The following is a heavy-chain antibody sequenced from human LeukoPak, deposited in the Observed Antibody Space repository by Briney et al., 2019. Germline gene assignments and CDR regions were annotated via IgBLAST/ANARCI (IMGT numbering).Heavy chain of an antibody. V-gene: IGHV4-4*02. CDR2: IYHSGTT. CDR3: ARAIVAAGAFNFDD. CDR1: GASISSSSW. D-gene: IGHD6-13*01. J-gene: IGHJ4*02. Sequence: SETLSLTCAVSGASISSSSWWCGGRRPPQRGREWIGGIYHSGTTNYSPSLQSRVTISMDKSKNKFSLKLNSVTAADTAIYYCARAIVAAGAFNFDDWGQGTLVTVSS.